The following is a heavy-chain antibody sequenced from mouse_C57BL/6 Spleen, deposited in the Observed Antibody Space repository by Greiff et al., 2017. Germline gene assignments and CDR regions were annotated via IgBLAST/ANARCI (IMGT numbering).Heavy chain of an antibody. CDR3: ARRGSLRYFDV. CDR1: GYTFTSYW. CDR2: IDPSDSYT. J-gene: IGHJ1*03. Sequence: QVQLKQSGAELVRPGTSVKLSCKASGYTFTSYWMHWVKQRPGQGLEWIGVIDPSDSYTNYNQKFKGKATLTVDTSSSTAYMQLSSLTSEDSAVYYCARRGSLRYFDVWGTGTTVTVSS. V-gene: IGHV1-59*01.